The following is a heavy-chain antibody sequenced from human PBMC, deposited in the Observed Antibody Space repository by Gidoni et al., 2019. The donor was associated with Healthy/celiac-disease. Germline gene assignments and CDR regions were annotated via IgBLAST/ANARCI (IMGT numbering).Heavy chain of an antibody. CDR1: GGTFSSYA. V-gene: IGHV1-69*01. J-gene: IGHJ4*02. Sequence: KQPGSSVKVSCKASGGTFSSYAISWVRQAPGQGLEGRGGIIPILGTANYAQKFQGRVTITADESTSTAYMELSSLRSEDTAVYYCARGGYSSGRGDYWGQGTLVTVSS. D-gene: IGHD6-19*01. CDR2: IIPILGTA. CDR3: ARGGYSSGRGDY.